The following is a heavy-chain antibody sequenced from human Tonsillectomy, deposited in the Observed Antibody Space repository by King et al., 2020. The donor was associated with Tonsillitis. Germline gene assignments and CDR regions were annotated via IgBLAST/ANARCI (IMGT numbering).Heavy chain of an antibody. V-gene: IGHV1-8*01. CDR2: MNPNSGNT. CDR1: GYTFTSYD. Sequence: VQLVESGAEVKKPGASVKVSCKASGYTFTSYDVNWVRQATGQGLEWMGWMNPNSGNTGYAQKSQGRVTMTRNTSISTAYMELSSLRSEDAAVYYCARVSLTYCSGTSCYAYYYYGMDVWGQGTTVTVSS. D-gene: IGHD2-2*01. J-gene: IGHJ6*02. CDR3: ARVSLTYCSGTSCYAYYYYGMDV.